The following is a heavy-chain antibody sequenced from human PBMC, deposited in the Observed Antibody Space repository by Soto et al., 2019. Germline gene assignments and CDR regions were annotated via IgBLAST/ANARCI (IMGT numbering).Heavy chain of an antibody. CDR3: ARDLGGSVTPGEDYYYGMDV. Sequence: QVQLVESGGGVVQPGRSLRLSCAASGFTFSSYGMHWVRQAPGKGLEWVAVIWYDGSNKYYADSVKGRFTISRDNSKNTLYLQMNSLRAEDTAVYYCARDLGGSVTPGEDYYYGMDVW. D-gene: IGHD5-18*01. CDR1: GFTFSSYG. J-gene: IGHJ6*01. V-gene: IGHV3-33*01. CDR2: IWYDGSNK.